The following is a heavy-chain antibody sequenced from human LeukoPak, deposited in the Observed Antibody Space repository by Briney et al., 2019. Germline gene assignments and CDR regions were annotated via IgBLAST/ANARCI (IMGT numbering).Heavy chain of an antibody. D-gene: IGHD6-19*01. Sequence: PSETLSLTCTVSGASISSYSGSWIRQPAGKELEWIGRIYAPGSTDYNPSLKSRVTMSDDSPKNQFSLKLTSVTAADTVVYYCARGLRAVAGASGFDYWGQGILVTVSS. V-gene: IGHV4-4*07. CDR3: ARGLRAVAGASGFDY. J-gene: IGHJ4*02. CDR2: IYAPGST. CDR1: GASISSYS.